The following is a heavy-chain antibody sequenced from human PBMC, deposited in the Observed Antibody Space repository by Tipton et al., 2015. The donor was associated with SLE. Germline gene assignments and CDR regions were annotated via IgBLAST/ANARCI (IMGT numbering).Heavy chain of an antibody. D-gene: IGHD2-2*02. CDR3: ARTNLGYCSSTSCYTSPWFDY. V-gene: IGHV4-59*11. CDR2: IYYSGST. Sequence: TLSLTCTVSGGSISSHYWSWIRQPPGKGLEWIGYIYYSGSTNYNPSLKSRVTISVETSKNQFSLKLSSVTAADTAVYYCARTNLGYCSSTSCYTSPWFDYWGQGTLVTVSS. J-gene: IGHJ4*02. CDR1: GGSISSHY.